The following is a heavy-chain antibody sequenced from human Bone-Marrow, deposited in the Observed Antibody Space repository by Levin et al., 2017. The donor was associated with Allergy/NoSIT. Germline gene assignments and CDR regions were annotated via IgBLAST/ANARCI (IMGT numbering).Heavy chain of an antibody. D-gene: IGHD1-26*01. V-gene: IGHV3-7*01. J-gene: IGHJ6*02. CDR2: IWQDGSVK. Sequence: GESLKISCAASGFNLGDHMMHWVRQGPGKGLEWVTFIWQDGSVKYYVDSVKGRFTISRDNAKDSLYLQMNDLRDEDTAVYYCARRGLLVGAAGWGYGMDVWGQGTTVIVSS. CDR1: GFNLGDHM. CDR3: ARRGLLVGAAGWGYGMDV.